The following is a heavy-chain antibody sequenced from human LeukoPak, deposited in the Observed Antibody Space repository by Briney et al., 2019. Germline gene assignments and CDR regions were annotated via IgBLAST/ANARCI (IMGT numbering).Heavy chain of an antibody. V-gene: IGHV4-59*01. D-gene: IGHD6-13*01. CDR1: GASISSYY. CDR2: IYYSGST. J-gene: IGHJ5*02. CDR3: ARDYSSSWTNWFDP. Sequence: SETLSLTCTVSGASISSYYWSWIRQPPGKGLEWIGYIYYSGSTNYNPSLKSRVTISVDTSKNQFSLKLSSVTAADTAVYYCARDYSSSWTNWFDPWGQGTLVTVSS.